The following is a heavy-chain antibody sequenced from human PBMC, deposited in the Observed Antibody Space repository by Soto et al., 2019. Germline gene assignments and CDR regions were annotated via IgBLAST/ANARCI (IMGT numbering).Heavy chain of an antibody. D-gene: IGHD3-3*01. Sequence: ASVKVSFKASGYTFTSYAMHWVRQAPGQRLEWMGWINAGNGNTKYSQKFQGRVTITRDTSASTAYMELSSLRSEDTAVYYCARDTVDFWSGYYKMVDYWGQGTLVTVSS. CDR2: INAGNGNT. V-gene: IGHV1-3*01. CDR1: GYTFTSYA. CDR3: ARDTVDFWSGYYKMVDY. J-gene: IGHJ4*02.